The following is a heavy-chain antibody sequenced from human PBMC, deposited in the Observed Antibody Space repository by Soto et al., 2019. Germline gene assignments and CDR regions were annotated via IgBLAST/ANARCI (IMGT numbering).Heavy chain of an antibody. Sequence: QVQLQESGPGLVRPSETLSLTCSVSDGSISGLYWTWVRQSPGKGLEWIGRTYSSGNTNYTPSIQRRVAFSVGTSKNQFSLKLTPVTATDTAIYYWARLRNHYFMGAWGKRTTVAVSS. CDR1: DGSISGLY. V-gene: IGHV4-59*08. D-gene: IGHD1-1*01. J-gene: IGHJ6*03. CDR2: TYSSGNT. CDR3: ARLRNHYFMGA.